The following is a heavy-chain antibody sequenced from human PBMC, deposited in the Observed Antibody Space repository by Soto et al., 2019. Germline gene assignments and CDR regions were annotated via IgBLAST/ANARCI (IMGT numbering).Heavy chain of an antibody. CDR1: GFTFSSCW. D-gene: IGHD1-26*01. J-gene: IGHJ4*02. CDR2: IKQDGSEK. Sequence: GGSLRLSCAASGFTFSSCWMSWVRQAPGKGLEWVANIKQDGSEKYYVDSVRGRFTISRDNVKNSLYLQVNSLRAEDTAVYYCARASGARFDYWGQGTLVTVSS. V-gene: IGHV3-7*01. CDR3: ARASGARFDY.